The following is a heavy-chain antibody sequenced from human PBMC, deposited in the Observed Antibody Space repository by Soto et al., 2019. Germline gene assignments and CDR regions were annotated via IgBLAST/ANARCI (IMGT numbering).Heavy chain of an antibody. D-gene: IGHD4-17*01. CDR3: SIYDYGYRRAQSEC. J-gene: IGHJ4*02. CDR2: MNPNSGNT. V-gene: IGHV1-8*01. CDR1: GYTFTSYD. Sequence: QVQLVQSGAEVKKPGASVKVSCKASGYTFTSYDINWVRQATGQGLEWMGWMNPNSGNTGYAQKFQGRVTMTRNTANSKAYTEISSQESEETAVYYCSIYDYGYRRAQSECWGQGPLVTLSS.